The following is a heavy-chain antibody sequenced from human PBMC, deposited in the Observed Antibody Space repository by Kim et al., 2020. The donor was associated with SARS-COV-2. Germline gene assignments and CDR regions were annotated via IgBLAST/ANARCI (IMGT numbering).Heavy chain of an antibody. CDR3: ARTIAARPDKPIDY. CDR1: GGTFSSYA. D-gene: IGHD6-6*01. V-gene: IGHV1-69*13. J-gene: IGHJ4*02. CDR2: IIPIFGTA. Sequence: SVKVSCKASGGTFSSYAISWVRQAPGQGLEWMGGIIPIFGTANYAQKFQGRVTITADESTSTAYMELSSLRSEDTAVYYCARTIAARPDKPIDYWGQGTLVTVSS.